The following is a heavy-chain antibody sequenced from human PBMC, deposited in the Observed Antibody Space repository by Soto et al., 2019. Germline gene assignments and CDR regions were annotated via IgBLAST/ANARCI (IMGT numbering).Heavy chain of an antibody. J-gene: IGHJ4*03. Sequence: SETLSLTCTVSGDSISSGSYWGWIRQPPGEGPEWIASIYHGGTTFYNPSLKSRISISVDTSKNQFSLRLTSVTAADTATYYCARVHVMVVAGSTFDYWGPGTLVTV. V-gene: IGHV4-38-2*02. CDR2: IYHGGTT. CDR1: GDSISSGSY. D-gene: IGHD6-19*01. CDR3: ARVHVMVVAGSTFDY.